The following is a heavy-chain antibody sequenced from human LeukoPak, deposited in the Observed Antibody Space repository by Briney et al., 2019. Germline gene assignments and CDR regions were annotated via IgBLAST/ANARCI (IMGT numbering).Heavy chain of an antibody. D-gene: IGHD2/OR15-2a*01. CDR3: AGHHPRNTVDF. Sequence: SETLSLTCAVYGGSFSGYYWSWTRQPPGKGLEWIGEINHSGSTNYNPSLKSRVTISVDTSKNQFSLKLSSVTAADTAVYYCAGHHPRNTVDFWGQGTLVTVSS. V-gene: IGHV4-34*01. CDR2: INHSGST. J-gene: IGHJ4*02. CDR1: GGSFSGYY.